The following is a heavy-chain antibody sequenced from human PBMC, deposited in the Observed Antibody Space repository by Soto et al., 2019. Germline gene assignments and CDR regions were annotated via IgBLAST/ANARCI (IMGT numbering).Heavy chain of an antibody. CDR3: ARGFPHCSSTSCYGDFDY. Sequence: PSETLSLTCTVSGASISSYYWSWIRQPPGKGLEWIGYIYYSGSTNYNPSLKSRVTISVDTSKNQFSLKLSSVTAADTAVYYCARGFPHCSSTSCYGDFDYWGQGTLVTV. CDR1: GASISSYY. CDR2: IYYSGST. D-gene: IGHD2-2*01. J-gene: IGHJ4*02. V-gene: IGHV4-59*01.